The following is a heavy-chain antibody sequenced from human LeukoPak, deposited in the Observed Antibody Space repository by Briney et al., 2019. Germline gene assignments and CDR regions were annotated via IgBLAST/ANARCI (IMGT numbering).Heavy chain of an antibody. J-gene: IGHJ6*02. Sequence: GGALRHSCVASVFIPFTYALTSVRQTPVKGREWVASISGSGSGTYYADSVKGRSIISRDNSNNTLFLQIHNLRAEDTATYYCAKYPHFDYWSGYDYYMDVWGQGAAVTVSS. CDR3: AKYPHFDYWSGYDYYMDV. V-gene: IGHV3-23*01. D-gene: IGHD3-3*01. CDR1: VFIPFTYA. CDR2: ISGSGSGT.